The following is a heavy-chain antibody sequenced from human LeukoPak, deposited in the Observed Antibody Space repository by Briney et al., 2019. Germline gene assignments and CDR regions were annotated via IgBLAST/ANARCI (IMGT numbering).Heavy chain of an antibody. CDR1: GFTFSSHW. CDR3: AKDLFLRVAGTNDAFDI. D-gene: IGHD6-19*01. J-gene: IGHJ3*02. V-gene: IGHV3-7*03. CDR2: IKQDGSEK. Sequence: GGSLRLSCAASGFTFSSHWMTWVRQAPGKGLEWVANIKQDGSEKYYVDSVKGRFTIFRDNAKNSLYLQMNSLRAEDTALYYCAKDLFLRVAGTNDAFDIWGQGTMVTVSS.